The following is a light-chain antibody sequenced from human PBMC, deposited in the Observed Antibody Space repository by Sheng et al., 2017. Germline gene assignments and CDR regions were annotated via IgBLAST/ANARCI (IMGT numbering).Light chain of an antibody. J-gene: IGKJ1*01. Sequence: DIQMTQSPSTLSASVGDRVTITCRASHSISSWLAWYQQKPGKAPTRLISSTSKLQSGVPSRFSGSGSGTDFTLTISSLQPEDFAVYYCQQYGSSSGTFGQGTKVEIK. V-gene: IGKV1-5*01. CDR1: HSISSW. CDR2: STS. CDR3: QQYGSSSGT.